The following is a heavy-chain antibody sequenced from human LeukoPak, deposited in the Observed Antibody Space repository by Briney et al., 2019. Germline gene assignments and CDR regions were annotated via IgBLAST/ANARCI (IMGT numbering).Heavy chain of an antibody. CDR3: ARGGWLYFDY. V-gene: IGHV3-7*04. CDR2: ITEDGSKI. J-gene: IGHJ4*02. CDR1: EFTFSTYW. D-gene: IGHD6-19*01. Sequence: PGGSLRLSCAASEFTFSTYWMSWVRQAPGKGLEWVANITEDGSKIYYVDSVKGRFTISRDNTKSSLYLEMNSLRAEDTAVYYCARGGWLYFDYWGQGTLVTVSS.